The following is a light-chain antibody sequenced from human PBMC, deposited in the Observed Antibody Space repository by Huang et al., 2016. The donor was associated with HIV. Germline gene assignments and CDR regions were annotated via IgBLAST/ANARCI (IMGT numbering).Light chain of an antibody. Sequence: IQLTQSPSYVSASEGDTVRITCRASQDISSWLAWYQQKPREAPTLLIHSTSILQSGVPSRFNGSGSGTDVFLTINSLRPDDFATYYCQQANMYPRSFGQGTRLDIK. J-gene: IGKJ5*01. CDR3: QQANMYPRS. CDR2: STS. V-gene: IGKV1-12*01. CDR1: QDISSW.